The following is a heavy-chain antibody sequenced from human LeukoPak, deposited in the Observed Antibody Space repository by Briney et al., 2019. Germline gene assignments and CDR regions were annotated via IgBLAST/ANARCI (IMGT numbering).Heavy chain of an antibody. J-gene: IGHJ4*02. CDR2: IYHSGST. D-gene: IGHD3-3*01. CDR3: ASAPGDFWSGYPDYFDY. Sequence: TSETLSLTCAVSGYSISSGYYWGWIRQPPGKGLEWIGSIYHSGSTYYNPSLKSRATISVDTSKNQFSLKLSSVTAADTAVYYCASAPGDFWSGYPDYFDYWGQGTLVTVSS. V-gene: IGHV4-38-2*01. CDR1: GYSISSGYY.